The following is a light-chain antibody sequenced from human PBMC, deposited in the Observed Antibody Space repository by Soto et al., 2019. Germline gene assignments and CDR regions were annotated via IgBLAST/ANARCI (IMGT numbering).Light chain of an antibody. Sequence: EIVMTQSPATLSVSPGDRATLSCRASESVTSSLAWYQQKPGQAPRLLIYGASTRATGIPARFSGSGSGTEFTLTISSLQSEDFAVYYCQQYNNWPPTFGQGTKVDIK. CDR2: GAS. V-gene: IGKV3-15*01. CDR3: QQYNNWPPT. CDR1: ESVTSS. J-gene: IGKJ1*01.